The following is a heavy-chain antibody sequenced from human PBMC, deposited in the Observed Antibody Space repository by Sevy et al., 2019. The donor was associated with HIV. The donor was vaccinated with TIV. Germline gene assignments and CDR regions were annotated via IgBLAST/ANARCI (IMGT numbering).Heavy chain of an antibody. J-gene: IGHJ5*02. CDR2: IKQDGSEK. V-gene: IGHV3-7*01. CDR1: GFTFSSYW. Sequence: GGCLRLSCAASGFTFSSYWMSWVRQAPGKGLEWVANIKQDGSEKYYVDSVKGRFTISRDNAKNSLYLQMNSLRAEDTAVYYCARDPSWFGELSGWFDPWGQGTLVTVSS. CDR3: ARDPSWFGELSGWFDP. D-gene: IGHD3-10*01.